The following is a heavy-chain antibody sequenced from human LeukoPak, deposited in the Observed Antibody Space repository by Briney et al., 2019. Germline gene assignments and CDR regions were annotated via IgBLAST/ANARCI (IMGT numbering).Heavy chain of an antibody. D-gene: IGHD2-2*02. Sequence: ASVKVSCKASGYTFTSYGISWVRQAPGQGLEWMGWISAYNGNTNCAQKLQGRVTMTTDTSTSTAYMELRSLRSDDTAVYYCARAGGRYCSSTSCYTKPGHWFDPWGQGTLVTVSS. CDR1: GYTFTSYG. CDR2: ISAYNGNT. J-gene: IGHJ5*02. CDR3: ARAGGRYCSSTSCYTKPGHWFDP. V-gene: IGHV1-18*01.